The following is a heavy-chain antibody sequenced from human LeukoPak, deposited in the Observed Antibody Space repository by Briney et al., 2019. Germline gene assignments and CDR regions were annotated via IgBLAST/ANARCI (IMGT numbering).Heavy chain of an antibody. Sequence: PSETLSLTCAVYGGSLSGYYWSWIRQSPGKGLEWIGEINHSGSTNYNPSLKSRVTISVDTSKNQFSLKLSSVTAADTAVYYCARGVASYDFWSGAENYYYGMDVWGQGTTVTVSS. J-gene: IGHJ6*02. CDR1: GGSLSGYY. CDR3: ARGVASYDFWSGAENYYYGMDV. D-gene: IGHD3-3*01. CDR2: INHSGST. V-gene: IGHV4-34*01.